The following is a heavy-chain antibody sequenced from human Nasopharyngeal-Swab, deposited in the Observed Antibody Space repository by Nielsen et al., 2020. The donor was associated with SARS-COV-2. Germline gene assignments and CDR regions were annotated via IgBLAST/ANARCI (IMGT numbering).Heavy chain of an antibody. D-gene: IGHD5-12*01. CDR1: GYTFTSYD. CDR3: AREVASWGFIDY. J-gene: IGHJ4*02. Sequence: ASVKVSCKASGYTFTSYDINWVRQATGQGLEWMGWMNPNSGNTGYAQKFQGRVTMTRNTSISTAYMELRSLRSDDTAVYYCAREVASWGFIDYWGQGTLVTVSS. V-gene: IGHV1-8*01. CDR2: MNPNSGNT.